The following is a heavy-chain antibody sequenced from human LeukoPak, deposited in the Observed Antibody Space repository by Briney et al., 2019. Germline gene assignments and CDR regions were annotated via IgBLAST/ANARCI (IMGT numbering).Heavy chain of an antibody. V-gene: IGHV1-46*01. D-gene: IGHD1-26*01. CDR1: GYTFTSYY. Sequence: ASVKVSCKASGYTFTSYYMHWVRQAPGQGLEWMGIINPSGGSTSYAQKFQGRVTMTRDTSTSTVYTELSSLRSEDTAVYYCASDSGSYGLSFDYWGQGTLVTVSS. CDR2: INPSGGST. J-gene: IGHJ4*02. CDR3: ASDSGSYGLSFDY.